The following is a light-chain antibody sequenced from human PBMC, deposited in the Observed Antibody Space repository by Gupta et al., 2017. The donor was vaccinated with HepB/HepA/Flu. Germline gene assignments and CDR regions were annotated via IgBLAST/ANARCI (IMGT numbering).Light chain of an antibody. J-gene: IGKJ5*01. CDR3: QQRYSGLT. V-gene: IGKV3-11*01. CDR2: DAS. CDR1: ETVSTY. Sequence: EIVLTQSPATLSLSPGERATLSCRVSETVSTYLAWYQQKPGQAPRLLIYDASKRATGIPARFSGSGSGTDFTLTISSLEPEDFAVYYCQQRYSGLTFGQGTRLDIE.